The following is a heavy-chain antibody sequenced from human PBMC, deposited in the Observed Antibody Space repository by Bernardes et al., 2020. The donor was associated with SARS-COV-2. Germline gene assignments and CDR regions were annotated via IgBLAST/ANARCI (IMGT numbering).Heavy chain of an antibody. D-gene: IGHD6-19*01. CDR3: AVSSGWYSTFDY. CDR1: GFTFDDYA. Sequence: SLRLSCAASGFTFDDYAMHWVRQAPGKGLEWVSGISWNSGSIGYADSVKGRFTISRDNAKNSLYLQMNSLRAEDTALYYCAVSSGWYSTFDYWGQGTLVTVSS. V-gene: IGHV3-9*01. J-gene: IGHJ4*02. CDR2: ISWNSGSI.